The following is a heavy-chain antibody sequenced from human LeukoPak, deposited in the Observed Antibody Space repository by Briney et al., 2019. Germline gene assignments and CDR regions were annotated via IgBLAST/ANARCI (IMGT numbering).Heavy chain of an antibody. CDR3: ASSFVGVSGWKLDAFDI. D-gene: IGHD2-15*01. V-gene: IGHV6-1*01. CDR2: TYYSSKWYN. J-gene: IGHJ3*02. Sequence: SETLSLTCVISGDSVSSNSVSWNWIRQSPSRGLEWLGRTYYSSKWYNDYAASVKSRITLNPVTSKNQYSLQLKSVTPEDTAVYYCASSFVGVSGWKLDAFDIWGQGTMVTVSS. CDR1: GDSVSSNSVS.